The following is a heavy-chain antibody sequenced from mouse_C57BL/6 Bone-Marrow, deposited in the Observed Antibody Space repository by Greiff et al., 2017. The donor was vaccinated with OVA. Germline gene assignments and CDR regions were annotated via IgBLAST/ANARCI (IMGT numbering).Heavy chain of an antibody. Sequence: EVQGVESGGGLVKPGGSLKLSCAASGFTFSDYGMHWVRQAPEKGLEWVAYISSGSSTIYYADTVKGRFTISRDNAKNTLCLQMTSLRSEDTAMYYCARGDYYGNSWFAYWGQGTLVTVSA. V-gene: IGHV5-17*01. CDR1: GFTFSDYG. CDR2: ISSGSSTI. D-gene: IGHD2-1*01. CDR3: ARGDYYGNSWFAY. J-gene: IGHJ3*01.